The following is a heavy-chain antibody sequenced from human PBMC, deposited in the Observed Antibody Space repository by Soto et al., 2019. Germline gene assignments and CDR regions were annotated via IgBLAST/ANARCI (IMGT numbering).Heavy chain of an antibody. D-gene: IGHD4-17*01. J-gene: IGHJ4*02. CDR1: GDSVSSNRAA. Sequence: QVQLQESGPGLVKPSQTLSLTCAISGDSVSSNRAAWNWIRQSPSRGLEWLGRTYYRSKWYNDYVVSVKSRVTINPDTSKNQFSLHLNSVTPEDTAVYYCARDPGGDYAGGFDYWGQGTLVTVSS. CDR3: ARDPGGDYAGGFDY. CDR2: TYYRSKWYN. V-gene: IGHV6-1*01.